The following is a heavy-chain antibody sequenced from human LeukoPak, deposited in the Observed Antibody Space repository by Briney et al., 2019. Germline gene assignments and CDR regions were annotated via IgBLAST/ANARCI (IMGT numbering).Heavy chain of an antibody. V-gene: IGHV3-74*01. CDR3: ARSNGFGMDV. J-gene: IGHJ6*02. CDR1: GCTFSFNS. CDR2: IKRDGSGT. D-gene: IGHD2-8*01. Sequence: GRSLRLSCAASGCTFSFNSMHWVRQGPGKGLVWVSRIKRDGSGTTYADSVKGRVTISRDNAKNTLYLQMNSLRAEDTAVYYCARSNGFGMDVWGQGTTVTVSS.